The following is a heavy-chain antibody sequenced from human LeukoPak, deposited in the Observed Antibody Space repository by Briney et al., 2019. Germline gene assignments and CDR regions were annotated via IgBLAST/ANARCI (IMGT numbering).Heavy chain of an antibody. Sequence: GGSLRLSCAAPGFTFSTYEMNWVRQAPGKGLEWVSYISSSGSTIYYADSVKGRFTISRDTAKNSLYLQMNSLRAEDTAVYYCARGPLHVVVPAATWFDPWGQGILVTVSS. V-gene: IGHV3-48*03. J-gene: IGHJ5*02. CDR3: ARGPLHVVVPAATWFDP. CDR2: ISSSGSTI. D-gene: IGHD2-2*01. CDR1: GFTFSTYE.